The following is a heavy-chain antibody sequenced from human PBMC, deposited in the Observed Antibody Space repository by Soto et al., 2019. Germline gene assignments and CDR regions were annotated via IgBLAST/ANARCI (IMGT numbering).Heavy chain of an antibody. Sequence: VQLLESGGGLVQPGRSLRLSCAASGFTFSNYAMSWVRQAPGQGLDWVSAISGSGCTTYYAGSVKGRFTISRDNSTNTLFLQMNSLRAEDAAVYYCAKFFVETGSNSGWPWSFHYWGQGTLVTVSS. V-gene: IGHV3-23*01. CDR2: ISGSGCTT. J-gene: IGHJ4*02. CDR1: GFTFSNYA. D-gene: IGHD6-25*01. CDR3: AKFFVETGSNSGWPWSFHY.